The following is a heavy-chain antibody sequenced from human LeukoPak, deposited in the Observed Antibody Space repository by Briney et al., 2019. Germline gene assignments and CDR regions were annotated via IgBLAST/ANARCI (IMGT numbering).Heavy chain of an antibody. D-gene: IGHD6-19*01. CDR2: ISGSGGST. CDR1: GFTFSSYA. J-gene: IGHJ6*02. CDR3: AKVAGSGCSGVPRNYGMDV. Sequence: PGGSLRLSCAASGFTFSSYAMSWVRQAPGKGLEWVSAISGSGGSTYYADSVKGRFTISRDNSKNTLYLQMNSLRAEDTAVYYCAKVAGSGCSGVPRNYGMDVWGQGTTVTVSS. V-gene: IGHV3-23*01.